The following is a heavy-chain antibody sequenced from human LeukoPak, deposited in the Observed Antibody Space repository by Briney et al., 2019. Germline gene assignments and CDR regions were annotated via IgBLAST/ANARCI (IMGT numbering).Heavy chain of an antibody. J-gene: IGHJ2*01. Sequence: GGSLRLSCAASGFTVSSNYMSWVRQAPGKGLEWVSVIYSGGSTYYADSVKGRFTISRDNSKNTLYLQMNSLRAEDTAVYYCARAITMVRGVTSARYWYFDLWGRGTLVTVSS. CDR3: ARAITMVRGVTSARYWYFDL. CDR2: IYSGGST. V-gene: IGHV3-53*01. D-gene: IGHD3-10*01. CDR1: GFTVSSNY.